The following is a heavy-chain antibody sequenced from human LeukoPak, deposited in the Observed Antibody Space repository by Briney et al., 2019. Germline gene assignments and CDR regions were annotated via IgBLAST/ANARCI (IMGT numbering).Heavy chain of an antibody. V-gene: IGHV3-33*08. CDR2: IWYDGSDK. D-gene: IGHD3-10*01. CDR3: PRDGRCFGESSNFFLDV. CDR1: GLSFSSYG. Sequence: PGGSLRLSCAASGLSFSSYGMHWVRQAPGKGLECVAVIWYDGSDKYYADSVKGRFTVSRDNAKNTLYLQMNSLRAEGAAVYYCPRDGRCFGESSNFFLDVWGKGTTVTVSS. J-gene: IGHJ6*04.